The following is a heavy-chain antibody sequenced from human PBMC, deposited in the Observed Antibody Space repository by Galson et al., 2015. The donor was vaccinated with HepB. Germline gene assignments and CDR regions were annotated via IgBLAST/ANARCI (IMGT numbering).Heavy chain of an antibody. J-gene: IGHJ3*02. CDR2: IRGSGGST. D-gene: IGHD4-17*01. CDR1: GFAFSSYA. V-gene: IGHV3-23*01. CDR3: AKYLQGDYPHDAFDI. Sequence: SLRLSCAATGFAFSSYAMSWVRQAPGKGLKWVSAIRGSGGSTYYADSMKGRFTISRDNSKSTLYLQMSSLRAEDTAIYYCAKYLQGDYPHDAFDIWGQGTMVTVSS.